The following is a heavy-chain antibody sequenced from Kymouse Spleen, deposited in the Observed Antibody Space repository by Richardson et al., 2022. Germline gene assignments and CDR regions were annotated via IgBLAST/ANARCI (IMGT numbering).Heavy chain of an antibody. D-gene: IGHD4-23*01. J-gene: IGHJ4*02. CDR1: GFTFSSYG. CDR2: ISYDGSNK. V-gene: IGHV3-30*18. Sequence: QVQLVESGGGVVQPGRSLRLSCAASGFTFSSYGMHWVRQAPGKGLEWVAVISYDGSNKYYADSVKGRFTISRDNSKNTLYLQMNSLRAEDTAVYYCAKETLYGGNSG*LLGPGNPGHRLL. CDR3: AKETLYGGNSG*L.